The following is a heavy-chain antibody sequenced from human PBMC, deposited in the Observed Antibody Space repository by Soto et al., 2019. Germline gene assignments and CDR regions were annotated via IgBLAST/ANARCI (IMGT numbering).Heavy chain of an antibody. J-gene: IGHJ5*02. CDR2: ISSSSSYT. CDR1: GFTFSDYY. D-gene: IGHD3-22*01. CDR3: ARSHYYDTSGP. Sequence: QVQLVESGGGLVKPGGSLRLSCAASGFTFSDYYMSWLRQAPGKGLEWVSYISSSSSYTKYADSVKGRFTISRDNSKNSLYLQMNSLRADDTAVYYCARSHYYDTSGPWGQGTLVTVSS. V-gene: IGHV3-11*05.